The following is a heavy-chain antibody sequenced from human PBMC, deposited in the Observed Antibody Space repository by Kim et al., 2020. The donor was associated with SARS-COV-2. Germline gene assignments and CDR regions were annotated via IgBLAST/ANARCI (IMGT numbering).Heavy chain of an antibody. D-gene: IGHD6-13*01. Sequence: GGSLRLSCAASVFTFSSYAMHWVRQAPGKGLEWVAVISYDGSNKYYADSVKGRFTISRDNSKNTLYLQMNSLRAEDTAVYYCARDLGSSWPYYYYYYGMDVWGQGTTVTVSS. CDR3: ARDLGSSWPYYYYYYGMDV. J-gene: IGHJ6*02. CDR2: ISYDGSNK. CDR1: VFTFSSYA. V-gene: IGHV3-30-3*01.